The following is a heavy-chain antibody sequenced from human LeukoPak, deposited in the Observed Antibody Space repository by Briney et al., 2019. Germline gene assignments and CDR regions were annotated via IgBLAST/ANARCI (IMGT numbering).Heavy chain of an antibody. CDR1: GGSISSSSYY. J-gene: IGHJ6*03. Sequence: SETLSLTCTVSGGSISSSSYYWGWIRQPPGKGLEWIGSIYYSGSTYYKPSLKSRVTISVDTSENQFSLKLSSVTAADTAVYYCARHIPYYYYYYMDVWGKGTTVTVSS. V-gene: IGHV4-39*01. CDR3: ARHIPYYYYYYMDV. CDR2: IYYSGST.